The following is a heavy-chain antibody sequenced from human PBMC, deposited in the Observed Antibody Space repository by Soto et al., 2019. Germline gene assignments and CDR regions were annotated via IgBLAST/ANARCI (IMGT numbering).Heavy chain of an antibody. Sequence: ASVKVSCKVSGYTLTELSMHWVRQAPGKGLEWMGGFDPEDGETIYAQKFQGRVTMTEDTSTDTAYMELSSLRSEDTAVYYCATGRLLRYYFDYWGQGTLVTVSS. J-gene: IGHJ4*02. CDR1: GYTLTELS. CDR2: FDPEDGET. CDR3: ATGRLLRYYFDY. D-gene: IGHD2-15*01. V-gene: IGHV1-24*01.